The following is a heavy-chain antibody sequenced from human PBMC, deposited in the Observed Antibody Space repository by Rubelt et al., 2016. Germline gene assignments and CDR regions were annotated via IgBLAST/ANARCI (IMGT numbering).Heavy chain of an antibody. V-gene: IGHV4-39*07. Sequence: QLQLQESGPGLVKPSETLSLTCTVSGGSISSSSYYWGWIRQPPGKGLEWIGEINHSGSTNYNPSLMCRFTISVDTSKNQFSLRLSSVTAADTAVHFCARLGPLGIGARGVDYWGQGTLVTVSS. CDR1: GGSISSSSYY. D-gene: IGHD1-26*01. J-gene: IGHJ4*02. CDR2: INHSGST. CDR3: ARLGPLGIGARGVDY.